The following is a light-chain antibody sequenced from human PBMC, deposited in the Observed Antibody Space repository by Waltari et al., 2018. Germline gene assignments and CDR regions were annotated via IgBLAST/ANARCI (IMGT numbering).Light chain of an antibody. J-gene: IGLJ1*01. V-gene: IGLV3-10*01. CDR2: ADT. CDR3: YSSDSTGLRV. CDR1: ELPRKY. Sequence: SYELTQTPSVSVSPGQTARITCSGHELPRKYAYGFQQKSGQAPRLGISADTKRPSGIPERVSGASSGTVATLTITGAQVDDEADYYCYSSDSTGLRVFGGGTTVVVL.